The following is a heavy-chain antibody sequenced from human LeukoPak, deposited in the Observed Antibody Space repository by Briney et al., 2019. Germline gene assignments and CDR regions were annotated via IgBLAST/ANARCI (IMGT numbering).Heavy chain of an antibody. CDR3: ARDISYDSSGSILDY. V-gene: IGHV3-23*01. Sequence: TGGSLRLSCAASGFTFSSYAMSWVRQAPGKGLEWVSAISGSGGSTYYADSVKGRFTISRDNAKNSLYLQMNSLRAEDTAVYYCARDISYDSSGSILDYWGQGTRVTVSS. J-gene: IGHJ4*02. D-gene: IGHD3-22*01. CDR1: GFTFSSYA. CDR2: ISGSGGST.